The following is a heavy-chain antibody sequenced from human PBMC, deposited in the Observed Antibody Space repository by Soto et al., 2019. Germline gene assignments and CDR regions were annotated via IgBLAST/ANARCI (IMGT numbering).Heavy chain of an antibody. J-gene: IGHJ5*02. Sequence: EVQLVASGGGLVKPGVSLRLSCAASGFTFSSYSMNWVLPAPGKGLEWVSSISSSSSDIYYADSVKCRFTISRDNAKTSRYLQINSLRAEDTAVYYCARDLVVPAARLWFDPWGKGTLVTFSS. CDR3: ARDLVVPAARLWFDP. CDR2: ISSSSSDI. V-gene: IGHV3-21*01. D-gene: IGHD2-2*01. CDR1: GFTFSSYS.